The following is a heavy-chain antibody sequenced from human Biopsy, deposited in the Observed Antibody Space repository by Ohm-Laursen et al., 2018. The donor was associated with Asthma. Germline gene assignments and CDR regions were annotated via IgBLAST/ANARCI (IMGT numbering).Heavy chain of an antibody. CDR2: LFSNDEK. D-gene: IGHD3-3*01. Sequence: TQTLTLTSTVSGFSLRNARMGVTWIRQPPGKALEWLAHLFSNDEKSYSTSLKSRITISKDTAKSQVVLTMSNMDPVDTATYYCARVVNYDFRSGYWFDPWGQGTLVTVSS. CDR1: GFSLRNARMG. J-gene: IGHJ5*02. V-gene: IGHV2-26*01. CDR3: ARVVNYDFRSGYWFDP.